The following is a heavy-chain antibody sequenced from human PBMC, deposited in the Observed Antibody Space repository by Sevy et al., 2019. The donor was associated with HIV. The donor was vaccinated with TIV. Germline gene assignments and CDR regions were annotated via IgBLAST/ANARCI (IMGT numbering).Heavy chain of an antibody. J-gene: IGHJ6*02. CDR1: GFTFSSYS. V-gene: IGHV3-21*01. CDR3: ARDFGYCSSTSSPKGYYYYGMDV. Sequence: GGSLRLSCAASGFTFSSYSMNWVRQAPGKGLEWVSSISSSSSYIYYADSVKGPFTISRDNAKNALYLQMNSLRAEDTAVYYCARDFGYCSSTSSPKGYYYYGMDVWGQGTTVTVSS. D-gene: IGHD2-2*03. CDR2: ISSSSSYI.